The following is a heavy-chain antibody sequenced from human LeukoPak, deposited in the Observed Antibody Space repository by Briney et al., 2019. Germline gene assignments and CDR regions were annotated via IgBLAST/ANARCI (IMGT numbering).Heavy chain of an antibody. J-gene: IGHJ6*02. Sequence: SQTLSLTCAISGDSVSSNSAAWNWIRQSPSRGLEWLGRTYYRSKWYNDYAVSVKSRITINPDTSKNQFSLQLNSVTPEDTAVYYCARVESSGWYSVYYYYGMDVWGQGTTVTASS. V-gene: IGHV6-1*01. CDR1: GDSVSSNSAA. CDR2: TYYRSKWYN. D-gene: IGHD6-19*01. CDR3: ARVESSGWYSVYYYYGMDV.